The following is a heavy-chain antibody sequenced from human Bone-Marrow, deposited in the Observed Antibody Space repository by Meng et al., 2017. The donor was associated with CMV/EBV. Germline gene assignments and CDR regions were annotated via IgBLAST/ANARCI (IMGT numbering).Heavy chain of an antibody. Sequence: CCAASGFTFSDYYMSWIRQAPGKGLEWVSYISSSGSTIYYADSVKGRFTISRDNAKNSLYLQMNSLRAEDTAVYYCARGLEWLLFDYWGQGTLVTVSS. CDR2: ISSSGSTI. CDR3: ARGLEWLLFDY. J-gene: IGHJ4*02. V-gene: IGHV3-11*01. CDR1: GFTFSDYY. D-gene: IGHD3-3*01.